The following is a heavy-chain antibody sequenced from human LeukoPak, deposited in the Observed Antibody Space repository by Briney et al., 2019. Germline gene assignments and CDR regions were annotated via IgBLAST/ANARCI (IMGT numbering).Heavy chain of an antibody. CDR3: ARVADYGSGSHLFDY. Sequence: GASVKVSCKASGYTFLNYDFTWVRQAPGQGLEWMGWISAHNYNTKYAQRFQGRVTMTADTFTTTAYMELRSLRSDDTAVYYCARVADYGSGSHLFDYWGQGTLVAVSS. CDR2: ISAHNYNT. CDR1: GYTFLNYD. V-gene: IGHV1-18*01. D-gene: IGHD3-10*01. J-gene: IGHJ4*02.